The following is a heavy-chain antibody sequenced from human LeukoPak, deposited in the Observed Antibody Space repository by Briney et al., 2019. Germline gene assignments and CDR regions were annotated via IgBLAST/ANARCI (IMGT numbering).Heavy chain of an antibody. CDR1: GFTFSGYA. V-gene: IGHV3-30*04. CDR2: ISYDGSNK. Sequence: PGRSLRLSCAASGFTFSGYAMHWVRQAPGKGLEWVAVISYDGSNKYYADSVKGRFTISRDNSKNTLYLQMNSLRAEDTAVYYCAKGEQYDSSGYYLGWYFDLWGQGTLVTVSS. CDR3: AKGEQYDSSGYYLGWYFDL. D-gene: IGHD3-22*01. J-gene: IGHJ2*01.